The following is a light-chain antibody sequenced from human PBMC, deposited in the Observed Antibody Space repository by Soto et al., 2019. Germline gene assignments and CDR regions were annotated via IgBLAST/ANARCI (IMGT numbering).Light chain of an antibody. CDR1: QRVSSN. Sequence: LTQSPATLSVSQGERATLSCRASQRVSSNLAWYQQTPGRAPRLLIYGVSVRATGIPARFSGSGSGTDFTLTISRLEPEDFAVYYCQHYGSSPQAFCQVTKVDIK. J-gene: IGKJ1*01. CDR3: QHYGSSPQA. V-gene: IGKV3-20*01. CDR2: GVS.